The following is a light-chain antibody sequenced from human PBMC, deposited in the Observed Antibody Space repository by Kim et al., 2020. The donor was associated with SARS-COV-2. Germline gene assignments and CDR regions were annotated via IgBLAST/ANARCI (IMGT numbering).Light chain of an antibody. J-gene: IGKJ4*01. CDR2: DAS. V-gene: IGKV1-33*01. Sequence: DIQMTQSPSSLSASVGGRVIITCQASQDISNYLNWYQQKPGKAPKLLIYDASNLETGVPSRFSGSGSGTDFTFTISSLQPEDIATYYCQQYDNLPFTVGGGTKVDIK. CDR1: QDISNY. CDR3: QQYDNLPFT.